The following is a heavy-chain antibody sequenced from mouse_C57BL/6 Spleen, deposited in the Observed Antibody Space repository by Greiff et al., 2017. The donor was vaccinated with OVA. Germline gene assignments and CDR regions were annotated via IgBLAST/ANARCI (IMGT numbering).Heavy chain of an antibody. Sequence: VQLQQPGAELVMPGASVKLSCKASGYTFTSYWMHWVKQRPGQGLEWIGELDPSDSYTNYNQKFKGKSTLTVDKSSSTAYMQLSSLTSEDSAVYYCARGGTGYAMDYWGQGTSVTVSS. CDR2: LDPSDSYT. V-gene: IGHV1-69*01. J-gene: IGHJ4*01. CDR3: ARGGTGYAMDY. CDR1: GYTFTSYW. D-gene: IGHD3-3*01.